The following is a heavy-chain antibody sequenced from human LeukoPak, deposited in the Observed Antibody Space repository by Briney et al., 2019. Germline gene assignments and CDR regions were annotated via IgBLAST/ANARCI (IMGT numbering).Heavy chain of an antibody. D-gene: IGHD3-3*01. J-gene: IGHJ4*02. Sequence: GGSLRLSCAASGFTFSNYWMTWVRQAPGKGLEWVANIKEDGSEKYYVDSVKGRFTISRDNAKNSLYLQMNSLRVEDTALYYCARDESGPAYWGQGTLVTVS. V-gene: IGHV3-7*01. CDR2: IKEDGSEK. CDR3: ARDESGPAY. CDR1: GFTFSNYW.